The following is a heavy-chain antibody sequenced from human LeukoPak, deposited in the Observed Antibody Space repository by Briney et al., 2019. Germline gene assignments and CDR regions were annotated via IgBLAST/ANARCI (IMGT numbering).Heavy chain of an antibody. Sequence: GGSLRLSCAASGFTVSSNYMTWVRQAPGRGLEWVAAIGGAGTYYADSVKGRFTISRDNSKNTLYLQMNSLRAEDTAVYYCAKNLDVSGSYFPDEWGQGTLVTVSS. V-gene: IGHV3-53*01. CDR1: GFTVSSNY. CDR3: AKNLDVSGSYFPDE. CDR2: IGGAGT. J-gene: IGHJ4*02. D-gene: IGHD3-10*01.